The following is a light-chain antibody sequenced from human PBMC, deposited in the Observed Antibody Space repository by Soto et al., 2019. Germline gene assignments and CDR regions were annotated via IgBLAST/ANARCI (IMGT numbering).Light chain of an antibody. J-gene: IGKJ1*01. CDR2: DAS. Sequence: EIVLTQSPATLSLSPGERATLSCRASQSVRTSLAWYQQQPGQAPRLLIYDASNKATGIPARFSGSGSGTDFTLTISSLDPKDLAVYYCQQRSNWPGTFGQGTKVEIK. V-gene: IGKV3-11*01. CDR3: QQRSNWPGT. CDR1: QSVRTS.